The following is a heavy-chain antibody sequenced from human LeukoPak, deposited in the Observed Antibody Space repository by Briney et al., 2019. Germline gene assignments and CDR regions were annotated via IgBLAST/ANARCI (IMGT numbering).Heavy chain of an antibody. CDR3: ARATGNSLHWYFDL. D-gene: IGHD4-4*01. Sequence: PSETLSLTCTVYGGSISSYYWSWIRQPPGKGMEWIAYISDIGSINYNPSLKSRVTISIDTSKNQFSLKLSSVTAADTAVYYCARATGNSLHWYFDLWGRGTLVTVSS. CDR1: GGSISSYY. J-gene: IGHJ2*01. CDR2: ISDIGSI. V-gene: IGHV4-59*12.